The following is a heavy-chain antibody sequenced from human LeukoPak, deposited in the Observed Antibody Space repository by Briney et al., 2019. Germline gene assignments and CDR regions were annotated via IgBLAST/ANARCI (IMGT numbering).Heavy chain of an antibody. CDR2: IKPDGSER. D-gene: IGHD2-2*02. CDR1: GFTFSTYW. CDR3: ARASRYCSSTSCYNNWFDP. J-gene: IGHJ5*02. Sequence: PGGALRLSCAASGFTFSTYWMSWVRQAPGKGLEWVASIKPDGSERYYVDSVKGRFTISRDNAKETLFLQMNSLRVEDTAVYFCARASRYCSSTSCYNNWFDPWGQGTLVTVSS. V-gene: IGHV3-7*01.